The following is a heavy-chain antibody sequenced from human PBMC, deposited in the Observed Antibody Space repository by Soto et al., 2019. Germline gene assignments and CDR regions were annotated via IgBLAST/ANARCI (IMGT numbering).Heavy chain of an antibody. J-gene: IGHJ3*02. V-gene: IGHV1-18*01. Sequence: GAEGKVSCKASGYTFTSDGISWVRQAPGQGLEWMGWISAYNGNTNYAQKLLGRVTMTTDTSTSTAYMELRSLRSDDTAVYYCARDPRVGYSGSLDAFDIWGQGTMVTVSS. CDR1: GYTFTSDG. D-gene: IGHD1-26*01. CDR3: ARDPRVGYSGSLDAFDI. CDR2: ISAYNGNT.